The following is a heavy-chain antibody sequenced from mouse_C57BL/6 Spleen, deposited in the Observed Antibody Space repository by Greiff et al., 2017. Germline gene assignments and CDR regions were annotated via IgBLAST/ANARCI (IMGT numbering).Heavy chain of an antibody. CDR1: GFNIKDYY. CDR2: IDPEDGET. D-gene: IGHD2-2*01. J-gene: IGHJ3*01. V-gene: IGHV14-2*01. CDR3: ASETTMVTTPFAY. Sequence: EVKVVESGAELVKPGASVKLSCTASGFNIKDYYMHWVKQRSEQGLEWIGRIDPEDGETKYAPKFQGKATITADTSSNTAYLQRSSLTSEDTAVYYCASETTMVTTPFAYWGQGTLVTVSA.